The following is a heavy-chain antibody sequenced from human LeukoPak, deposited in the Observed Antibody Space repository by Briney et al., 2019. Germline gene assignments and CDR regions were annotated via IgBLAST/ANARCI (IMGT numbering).Heavy chain of an antibody. CDR1: GGSISSSSSY. D-gene: IGHD3-22*01. Sequence: SETLSLTCTVSGGSISSSSSYWGWIRQPPGKGLEWIGSIHYSGSTYYNPSLKSRVTISVDTSKNQFSLKLSSVTAADTAVYYCARGGGDDDSSGSLWGQGTTVTVSS. V-gene: IGHV4-39*07. J-gene: IGHJ6*02. CDR2: IHYSGST. CDR3: ARGGGDDDSSGSL.